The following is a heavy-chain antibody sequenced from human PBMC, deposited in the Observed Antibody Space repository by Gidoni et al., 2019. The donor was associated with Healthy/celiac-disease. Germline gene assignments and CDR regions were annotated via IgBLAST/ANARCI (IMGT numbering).Heavy chain of an antibody. CDR2: ISYDGSNK. D-gene: IGHD4-17*01. CDR1: GSSFSSYG. J-gene: IGHJ2*01. V-gene: IGHV3-30*18. Sequence: QVQLVESGGGVVQPGRSLSISCAASGSSFSSYGMHWVRPAPGKGLEWVAVISYDGSNKYYADSVKGRFTISRDNSKNTLYLQMNSLRAEDTAVYYCAKTLDYGGKGGWYFDLWGRGTLVTVSS. CDR3: AKTLDYGGKGGWYFDL.